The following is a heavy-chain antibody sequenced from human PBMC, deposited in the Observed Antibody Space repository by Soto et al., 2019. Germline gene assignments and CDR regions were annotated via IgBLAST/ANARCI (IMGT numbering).Heavy chain of an antibody. CDR2: IWHDGKNK. CDR3: ARDLGQDEAMDY. Sequence: QVQVVESGGGVVQPGRSLRLSCVASGFTFSNFGMHWVRQAPGKGLEWVAVIWHDGKNKYYADSAEGRFTVSRDNSKNTLYLQMDSLTDEDTAVYYCARDLGQDEAMDYWGQGTLVTVSS. CDR1: GFTFSNFG. V-gene: IGHV3-33*01. J-gene: IGHJ4*02. D-gene: IGHD3-10*01.